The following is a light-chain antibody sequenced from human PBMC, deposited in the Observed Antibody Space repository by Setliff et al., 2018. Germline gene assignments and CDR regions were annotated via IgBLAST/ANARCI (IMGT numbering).Light chain of an antibody. CDR3: SSYTGSSTLV. J-gene: IGLJ1*01. V-gene: IGLV2-14*01. CDR2: EVT. CDR1: SSDVGGYNY. Sequence: QSVLTQPASVSGSPGQSITISCTGTSSDVGGYNYVSWYQQHPGKAPKLIIYEVTNRPSGVSNRFSGSKSGNTASLTISGLQAEDEADYYCSSYTGSSTLVFGSGTKGTVL.